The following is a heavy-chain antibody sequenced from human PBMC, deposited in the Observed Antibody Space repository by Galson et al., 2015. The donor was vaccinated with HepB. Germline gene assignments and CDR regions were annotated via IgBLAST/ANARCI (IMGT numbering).Heavy chain of an antibody. J-gene: IGHJ4*02. CDR3: ARANSSGWSRYFDY. CDR2: IIPIFATA. V-gene: IGHV1-69*13. CDR1: GGTFSSYA. Sequence: SVKVSCKASGGTFSSYAISWVRQAPGQGLEWMGGIIPIFATANYAQKFQGRVTITADESTSTAYMELSSLRSEETAVYYCARANSSGWSRYFDYWGQGTLVTVSS. D-gene: IGHD6-19*01.